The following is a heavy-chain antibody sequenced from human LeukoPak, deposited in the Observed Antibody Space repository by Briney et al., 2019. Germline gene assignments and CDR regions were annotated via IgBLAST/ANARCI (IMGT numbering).Heavy chain of an antibody. CDR2: ISGDGGSP. CDR3: AKDLVRGYRNHSNGRGGDFDF. J-gene: IGHJ4*02. D-gene: IGHD1-14*01. Sequence: GGSLRLPCAASGFTFDDYEMHWVRQAPGKGLEWVALISGDGGSPYYGDFVKGRFTISRDNSKKSLYLQMNRVTTEDTALYYCAKDLVRGYRNHSNGRGGDFDFWGQGAPVTVSS. V-gene: IGHV3-43*02. CDR1: GFTFDDYE.